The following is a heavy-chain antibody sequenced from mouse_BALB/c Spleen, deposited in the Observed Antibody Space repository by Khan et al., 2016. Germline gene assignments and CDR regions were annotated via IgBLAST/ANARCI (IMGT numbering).Heavy chain of an antibody. CDR1: GFTFSTYG. J-gene: IGHJ2*01. CDR2: INSTGGST. V-gene: IGHV5-6-3*01. Sequence: EVELVESGGGLVQPGGSLKLSCAASGFTFSTYGMSWVRQTPDKRLELVATINSTGGSTYYPDSVKGRFTISRDNARNTLYLQMSSRKSEDTAMYYCARENYRYYFDYWGQGNTLTVSS. D-gene: IGHD2-14*01. CDR3: ARENYRYYFDY.